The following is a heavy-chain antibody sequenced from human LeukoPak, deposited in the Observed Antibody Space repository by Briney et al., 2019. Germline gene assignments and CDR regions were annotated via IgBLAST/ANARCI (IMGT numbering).Heavy chain of an antibody. J-gene: IGHJ4*02. CDR3: AKSREETGKGFDY. CDR2: ISYDGINK. Sequence: GGSLRLSCAASGFTFSNYGMHWVRQAPGKGLEWVAVISYDGINKYYADPVKGRFTISRDNAKNSLYLQMNSLRAEDMALYYCAKSREETGKGFDYWGQGTLVTVSS. D-gene: IGHD1-14*01. CDR1: GFTFSNYG. V-gene: IGHV3-30*18.